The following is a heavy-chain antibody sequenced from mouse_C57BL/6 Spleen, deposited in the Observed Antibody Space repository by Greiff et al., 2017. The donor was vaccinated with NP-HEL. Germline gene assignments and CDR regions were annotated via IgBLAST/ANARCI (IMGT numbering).Heavy chain of an antibody. CDR1: GYTFTSYW. J-gene: IGHJ3*01. CDR2: IYPGSGST. CDR3: ARRPELTGTPWFAY. Sequence: QVQLQQPGAELVKPGASVKMSCKASGYTFTSYWITWVKQRPGQGLEWIGDIYPGSGSTNYNEKFKSKATLTVDTSSSTAYMQLSSLTSEDSAVYYCARRPELTGTPWFAYWGQGTLVTVSA. V-gene: IGHV1-55*01. D-gene: IGHD4-1*01.